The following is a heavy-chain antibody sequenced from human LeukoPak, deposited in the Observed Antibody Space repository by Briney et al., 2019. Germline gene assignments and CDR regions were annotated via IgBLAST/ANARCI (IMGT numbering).Heavy chain of an antibody. D-gene: IGHD3-22*01. CDR2: IRSNSDGGTT. CDR1: GFTFSNAW. Sequence: GGSLRLSCATSGFTFSNAWMNWVRQAPGKGLEWVGRIRSNSDGGTTDYAAPVKGRFTLSRDESKTTLYLQMNSLQTEDTAVYYCATDFYDSTWGQGTLVTVSS. J-gene: IGHJ5*02. V-gene: IGHV3-15*07. CDR3: ATDFYDST.